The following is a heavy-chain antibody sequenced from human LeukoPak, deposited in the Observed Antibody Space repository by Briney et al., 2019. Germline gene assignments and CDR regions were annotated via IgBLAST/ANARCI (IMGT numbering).Heavy chain of an antibody. V-gene: IGHV4-61*01. CDR3: ARFIAVAGTYYYYYGMDV. CDR1: GGSISSGTFY. D-gene: IGHD6-19*01. Sequence: PSQTLSLTCTVSGGSISSGTFYWSWIRQPPGKGLEWIGYIYYSGSTNYNPSLKSRVTISVDTSKNQFSLKLSSVTAADTAVYYCARFIAVAGTYYYYYGMDVWGQGTTVTVSS. CDR2: IYYSGST. J-gene: IGHJ6*02.